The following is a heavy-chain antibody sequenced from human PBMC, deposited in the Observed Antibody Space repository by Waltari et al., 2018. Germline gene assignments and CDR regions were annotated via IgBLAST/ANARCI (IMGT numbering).Heavy chain of an antibody. Sequence: VQLVQSGAEVKKPGSSVKVSCKASGGTFSSYAISWVRQAPGQGLEWMGRVDPEDGETIYAEKFQGRVTITADTSTDTAYMELSSLRSEDTAVYYCATDSRATGTTEWDAFDIWGQGTMVTVSS. D-gene: IGHD1-7*01. CDR3: ATDSRATGTTEWDAFDI. V-gene: IGHV1-69-2*01. CDR1: GGTFSSYA. CDR2: VDPEDGET. J-gene: IGHJ3*02.